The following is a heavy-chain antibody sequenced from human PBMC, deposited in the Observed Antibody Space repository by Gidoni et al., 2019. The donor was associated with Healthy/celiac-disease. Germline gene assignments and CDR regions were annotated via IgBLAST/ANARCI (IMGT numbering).Heavy chain of an antibody. V-gene: IGHV1-46*01. CDR1: GYPFTSYY. J-gene: IGHJ4*02. CDR2: INPSGGST. CDR3: ARSMTTDPKGGY. Sequence: QVQLVQSGAEVKKPGASVKVSCKASGYPFTSYYMHWVRQAPGQGLEWMGIINPSGGSTSYAQKFQGRVTMTRDTSTSTVYMELSSLRSEDTAVYYCARSMTTDPKGGYWGQGTLVTVSS. D-gene: IGHD4-17*01.